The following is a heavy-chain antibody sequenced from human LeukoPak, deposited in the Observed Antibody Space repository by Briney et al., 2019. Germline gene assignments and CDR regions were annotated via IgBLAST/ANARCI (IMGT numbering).Heavy chain of an antibody. V-gene: IGHV3-23*01. D-gene: IGHD3-10*01. CDR1: GSTFSSYA. CDR2: ISGSGGST. Sequence: GGSLRLSCAAPGSTFSSYAMSWVRQAPGKGLEWVSAISGSGGSTYYADSVKGRFTISRDNSKNTLYLQMNSLKTEDTAVYYCTRDFANALLWFGELSYYFDYWGQGTPVTVSS. CDR3: TRDFANALLWFGELSYYFDY. J-gene: IGHJ4*02.